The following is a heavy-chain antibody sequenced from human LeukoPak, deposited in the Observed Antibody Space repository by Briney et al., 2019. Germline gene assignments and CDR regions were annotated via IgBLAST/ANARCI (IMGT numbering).Heavy chain of an antibody. V-gene: IGHV1-3*01. Sequence: GASVTVSCKASGYTFTSYAIHWVHQAPGQRLEWMGWISAGNGNTKYSQNFQGRVTFISNTSATTAFMELSSLRSEDAAVYYCARDSGSGNNDYWGQGTLVTVPS. D-gene: IGHD1-26*01. J-gene: IGHJ4*02. CDR3: ARDSGSGNNDY. CDR2: ISAGNGNT. CDR1: GYTFTSYA.